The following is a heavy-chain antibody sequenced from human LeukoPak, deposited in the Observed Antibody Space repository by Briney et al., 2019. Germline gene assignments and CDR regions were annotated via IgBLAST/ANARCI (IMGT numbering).Heavy chain of an antibody. J-gene: IGHJ4*02. CDR1: GFTVSSNY. D-gene: IGHD6-6*01. CDR2: ISGSGGST. CDR3: AKGHYSSSRYFDY. V-gene: IGHV3-23*01. Sequence: GGSLRLSCAASGFTVSSNYMSWVRQAPGKGLEWVSAISGSGGSTYYADSVKGRFTISRDNSKNTLYLQMNSLRAEDTAVYYCAKGHYSSSRYFDYWGQGTLVTVSS.